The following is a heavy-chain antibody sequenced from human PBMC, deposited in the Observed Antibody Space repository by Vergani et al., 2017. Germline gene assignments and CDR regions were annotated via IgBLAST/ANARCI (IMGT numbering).Heavy chain of an antibody. CDR3: AGRYTVDWVVNLGWIDP. CDR1: GASIRSSNYY. J-gene: IGHJ5*02. Sequence: QLQLQESGPGLVKPSATLSLTCSVSGASIRSSNYYWGWIRHPPGKGLELIASIYYRGSTYYNPSLNSRVTISVDTSKNQFSLKLRSVTAADTAVYFCAGRYTVDWVVNLGWIDPWGQGILFTVSS. V-gene: IGHV4-39*01. D-gene: IGHD4-23*01. CDR2: IYYRGST.